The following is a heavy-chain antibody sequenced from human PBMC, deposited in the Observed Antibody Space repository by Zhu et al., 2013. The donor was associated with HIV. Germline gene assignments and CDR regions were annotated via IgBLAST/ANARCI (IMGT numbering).Heavy chain of an antibody. Sequence: QVQLVQSGAEVKKPGSSVKVSCKASGGTFSSYAISWVRQAPGQGLEWMGGIIPIFGTANYAQKFQGRVTITADKSTSTAYMELSSLRSEDTAVYYCARVAEETARGEYYFDYWGQGTLVTVSS. CDR3: ARVAEETARGEYYFDY. CDR1: GGTFSSYA. CDR2: IIPIFGTA. D-gene: IGHD5-12*01. V-gene: IGHV1-69*06. J-gene: IGHJ4*02.